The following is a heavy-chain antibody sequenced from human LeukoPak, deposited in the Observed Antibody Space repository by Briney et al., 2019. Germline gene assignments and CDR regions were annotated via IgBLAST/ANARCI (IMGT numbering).Heavy chain of an antibody. CDR2: IIPILETP. Sequence: SVRVSCKASGGTFSSDPINWVRQAPGQGPEWMGGIIPILETPDYAQRFQGRVTITADESTSTAYLELSSLRSEDTAVYFCAGGATDDRDWFDPWGQGILVTVSS. J-gene: IGHJ5*02. D-gene: IGHD3-22*01. CDR1: GGTFSSDP. CDR3: AGGATDDRDWFDP. V-gene: IGHV1-69*01.